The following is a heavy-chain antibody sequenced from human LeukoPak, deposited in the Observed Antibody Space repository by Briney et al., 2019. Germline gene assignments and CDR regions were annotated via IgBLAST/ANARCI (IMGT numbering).Heavy chain of an antibody. CDR1: GXTFSSYS. D-gene: IGHD4-11*01. J-gene: IGHJ1*01. Sequence: NPGGSLRLSCAASGXTFSSYSMNWVRQAPGKGLEWVSSITGSSSHSYYAASVKGRFTISRDNAKNSLYLEMNGLRAEDTAVYFCASLMTTVTKRGFWGQGTPVTVSS. CDR3: ASLMTTVTKRGF. CDR2: ITGSSSHS. V-gene: IGHV3-21*01.